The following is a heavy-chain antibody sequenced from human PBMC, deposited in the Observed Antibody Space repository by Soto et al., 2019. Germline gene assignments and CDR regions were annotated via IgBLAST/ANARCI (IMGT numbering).Heavy chain of an antibody. CDR2: INPNSGGT. CDR3: ARARGYSGYGATPLFDY. Sequence: QVQLVQSGAEVKKPGASVKVSCKASGYTFTGYYMHWVRQAPGQGLEWMGWINPNSGGTNYAQKFQGWVTMTRDTSISTAYMELSSVRSYDTAVYYCARARGYSGYGATPLFDYWGQGTLVTVSS. D-gene: IGHD5-12*01. J-gene: IGHJ4*02. CDR1: GYTFTGYY. V-gene: IGHV1-2*04.